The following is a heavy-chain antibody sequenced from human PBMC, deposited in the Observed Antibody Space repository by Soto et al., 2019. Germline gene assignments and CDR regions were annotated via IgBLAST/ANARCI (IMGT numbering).Heavy chain of an antibody. Sequence: SETLSLTCAVSCGSISSTDYSWGWNRQPPGKGLEWIGNIYHSGTTYYNPSLKSRVTVSVDRSKSQFSLRLSSVTAADTAVYYCASRYGDHDYWGQGILVTVSS. V-gene: IGHV4-30-2*01. D-gene: IGHD4-17*01. CDR1: CGSISSTDYS. CDR2: IYHSGTT. J-gene: IGHJ4*02. CDR3: ASRYGDHDY.